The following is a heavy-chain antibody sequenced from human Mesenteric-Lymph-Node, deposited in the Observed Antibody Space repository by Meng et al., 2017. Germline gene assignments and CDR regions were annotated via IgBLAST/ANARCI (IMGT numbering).Heavy chain of an antibody. CDR2: IYPGDSDT. J-gene: IGHJ3*02. CDR3: ASQLGGIAVAGNNAFDI. Sequence: GESLKISCKGSGYSFTSYWIGWVRQMPGKGLEWMGIIYPGDSDTRYSPSFQGQVTISADKSISAAYLQWSSLKASDTAMYYCASQLGGIAVAGNNAFDIWGQGTTVTVSS. D-gene: IGHD6-19*01. V-gene: IGHV5-51*01. CDR1: GYSFTSYW.